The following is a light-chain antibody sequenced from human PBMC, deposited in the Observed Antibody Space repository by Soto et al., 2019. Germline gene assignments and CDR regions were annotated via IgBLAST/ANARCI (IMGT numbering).Light chain of an antibody. CDR3: QQYTSYSRA. J-gene: IGKJ1*01. CDR2: DAS. CDR1: QSISHF. Sequence: DIQMTQSPSTLSASVGDRVTITCRASQSISHFLAWYQQKPGKVPKLLIYDASNLGSGVPSRFSGSGSGTDFTLTNSGLQPDDFTTYYCQQYTSYSRAFGQGTKVDLK. V-gene: IGKV1-5*01.